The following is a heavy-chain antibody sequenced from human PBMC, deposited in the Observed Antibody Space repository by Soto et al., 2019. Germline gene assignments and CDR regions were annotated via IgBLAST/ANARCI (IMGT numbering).Heavy chain of an antibody. J-gene: IGHJ5*02. CDR3: TRDASRDSSARGWFDP. CDR1: GFTFSTYS. CDR2: ISSNSAYI. Sequence: GGSLRLSCVGSGFTFSTYSIHWVRQAPGKGLEWVSTISSNSAYIYYTDALRGRFTISRDNAKNSLHLQMNSLRAEDTAVYYCTRDASRDSSARGWFDPWGPGTLVTVSS. V-gene: IGHV3-21*01. D-gene: IGHD6-13*01.